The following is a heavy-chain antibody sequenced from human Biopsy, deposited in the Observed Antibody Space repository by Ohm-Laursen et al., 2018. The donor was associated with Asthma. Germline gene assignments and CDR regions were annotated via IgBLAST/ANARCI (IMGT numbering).Heavy chain of an antibody. J-gene: IGHJ6*02. V-gene: IGHV4-34*01. Sequence: SDILSLTCGVYRGSLRVYVWSWIRQPPGKGLEWIGESNQGGSPTFNPSLKSRVTISRDTSKNQLSLKLMSVTAADTAVYYCASGPEWYGLDVWGQGTTVTVSS. CDR2: SNQGGSP. CDR1: RGSLRVYV. CDR3: ASGPEWYGLDV. D-gene: IGHD3-3*01.